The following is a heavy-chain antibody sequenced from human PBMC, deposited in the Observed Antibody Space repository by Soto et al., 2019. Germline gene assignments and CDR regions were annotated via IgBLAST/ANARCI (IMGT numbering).Heavy chain of an antibody. D-gene: IGHD5-12*01. V-gene: IGHV4-61*08. J-gene: IGHJ3*01. CDR3: ARNDYADMTFDL. Sequence: QVLLQEPVPGQVRTSETLSLTCIVSGGSVGSGAYYWSWIRQPPGSALEWIGYIQYGGSTNYNASLKSRVTISVDRSGNRLSLKLTSVTAADTAFFYCARNDYADMTFDLCGQGTKVTVSS. CDR2: IQYGGST. CDR1: GGSVGSGAYY.